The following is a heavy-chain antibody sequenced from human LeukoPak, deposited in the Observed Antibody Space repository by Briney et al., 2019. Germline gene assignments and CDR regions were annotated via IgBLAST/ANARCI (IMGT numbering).Heavy chain of an antibody. Sequence: GGSLRLSYAASEFTFSNYWMSWVRQAPGKGLEWVASIQKDGSQKYYLESVKGRFTISRDNTKNSLYLHMSSLRADDTAVYFCATVAGYFDYWGQGTLVTVSS. CDR3: ATVAGYFDY. J-gene: IGHJ4*02. CDR1: EFTFSNYW. D-gene: IGHD2-21*01. V-gene: IGHV3-7*01. CDR2: IQKDGSQK.